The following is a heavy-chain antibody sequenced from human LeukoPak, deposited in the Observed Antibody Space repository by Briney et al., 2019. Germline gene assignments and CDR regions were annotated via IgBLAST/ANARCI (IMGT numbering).Heavy chain of an antibody. J-gene: IGHJ2*01. CDR2: INPSGGST. CDR3: ARGDGYNGHFDL. CDR1: GGTFSRFT. D-gene: IGHD5-24*01. V-gene: IGHV1-46*01. Sequence: ASVKVSCKASGGTFSRFTISWVRQAPGQGLEWMGIINPSGGSTSYAQKFQGRVTMTRDTSTSTVYMELSSLRSEDTAVYYCARGDGYNGHFDLWGRGTLVTVSS.